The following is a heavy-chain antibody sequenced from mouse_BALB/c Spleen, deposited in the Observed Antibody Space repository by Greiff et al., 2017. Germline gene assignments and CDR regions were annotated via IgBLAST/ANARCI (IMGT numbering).Heavy chain of an antibody. V-gene: IGHV2-9-2*01. Sequence: VMLVESGPGLVAPSQSLSITCTVSGFSLTSYDISWIRQPPGKGLEWLGVICTGGGTNYNSAFMSRLSISKDNSKSQVFLKMNSLQTDDTARYYCARDTTVVEGYFDVWGAGTTVTVSS. CDR3: ARDTTVVEGYFDV. CDR1: GFSLTSYD. CDR2: ICTGGGT. D-gene: IGHD1-1*01. J-gene: IGHJ1*01.